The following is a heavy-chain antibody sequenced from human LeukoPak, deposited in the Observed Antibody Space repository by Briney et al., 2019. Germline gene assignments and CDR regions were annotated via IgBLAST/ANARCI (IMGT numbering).Heavy chain of an antibody. CDR3: ARDTRGRVAVAGHFDY. V-gene: IGHV3-30-3*01. D-gene: IGHD6-19*01. Sequence: GGSLRLSCAASGFTFSSYAMHWVRQAPGTGLEWVAVISYDGSNKYYADSVKGRFTISRDNSKNTLYLQMNSLRAEDTAVYYCARDTRGRVAVAGHFDYWGQGTLVTVSS. J-gene: IGHJ4*02. CDR2: ISYDGSNK. CDR1: GFTFSSYA.